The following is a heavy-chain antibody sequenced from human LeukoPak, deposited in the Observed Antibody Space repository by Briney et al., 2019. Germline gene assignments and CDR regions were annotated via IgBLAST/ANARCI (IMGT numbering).Heavy chain of an antibody. CDR1: GFTFSSYA. CDR2: ISYDGSNK. Sequence: PGGSLRLSCAASGFTFSSYAMHWVRQAPGKGLEWVAVISYDGSNKYYADSVKGRFTISRDNAKNSLYLQMNSLRAEDTAVYYCARDSQYVWGSYRQGGGDYWGQGTLVTVSS. D-gene: IGHD3-16*02. CDR3: ARDSQYVWGSYRQGGGDY. J-gene: IGHJ4*02. V-gene: IGHV3-30-3*01.